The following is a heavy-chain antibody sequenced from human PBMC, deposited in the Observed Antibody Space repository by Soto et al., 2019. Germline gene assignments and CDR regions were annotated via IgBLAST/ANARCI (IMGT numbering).Heavy chain of an antibody. CDR3: ARFVRHQLPTIDF. CDR1: GYTFTSYD. Sequence: QVQLVQSGAEVKVPGASVRVSCKASGYTFTSYDINWVRQATGQGLEWMGWMNPESRNTGYAQKFQGRVTMTRDTSISTAYMELTSRRSEDTAVYYCARFVRHQLPTIDFWGQGTLVIVSS. D-gene: IGHD2-2*01. J-gene: IGHJ4*02. CDR2: MNPESRNT. V-gene: IGHV1-8*01.